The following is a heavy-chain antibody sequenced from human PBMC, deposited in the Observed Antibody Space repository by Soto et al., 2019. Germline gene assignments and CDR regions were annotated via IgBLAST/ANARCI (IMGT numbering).Heavy chain of an antibody. CDR3: ALPYAGDPAGFDY. J-gene: IGHJ4*02. V-gene: IGHV3-74*01. D-gene: IGHD2-21*02. Sequence: GGSLRLTCEASGFTFSDYCIHWIRLAPGRGLGWVSRVQGNGIGTNYADSVDGRFTISRDNAKNTVYLQMNGLRSDDTALYYCALPYAGDPAGFDYWGQGILVTVSS. CDR1: GFTFSDYC. CDR2: VQGNGIGT.